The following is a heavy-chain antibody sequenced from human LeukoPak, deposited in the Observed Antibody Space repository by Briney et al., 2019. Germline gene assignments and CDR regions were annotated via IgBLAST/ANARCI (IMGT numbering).Heavy chain of an antibody. Sequence: SGPALVKPTQTLTLTCTFSGFSLSTSGMCVSWIRQPPGKALEWLALIDWDDDKYYSTSLKTRLTISKDTSKNQVVLTMTNMDPVDTATYYCARMTQRLVYWYFDLWGRGTLVTVSS. CDR3: ARMTQRLVYWYFDL. V-gene: IGHV2-70*01. J-gene: IGHJ2*01. CDR2: IDWDDDK. D-gene: IGHD6-13*01. CDR1: GFSLSTSGMC.